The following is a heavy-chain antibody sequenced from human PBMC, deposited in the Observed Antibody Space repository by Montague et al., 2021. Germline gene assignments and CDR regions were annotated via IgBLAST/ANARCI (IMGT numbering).Heavy chain of an antibody. D-gene: IGHD1-1*01. Sequence: SETLSLTCTVSGGSISNYFWTWIRQPPGKGLEWIGSISYSGRTNFNPSLKSRVTISLDTSKNQFSLNLSSATAADTAVYYCARDTTTDGFDIWGQGTMVTVSS. J-gene: IGHJ3*02. CDR2: ISYSGRT. CDR3: ARDTTTDGFDI. CDR1: GGSISNYF. V-gene: IGHV4-59*13.